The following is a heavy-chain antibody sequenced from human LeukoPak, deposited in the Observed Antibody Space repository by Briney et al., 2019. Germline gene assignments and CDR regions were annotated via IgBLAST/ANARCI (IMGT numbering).Heavy chain of an antibody. Sequence: PGRSLRLSCAASGFTFSSYAMHWVRQAPGKGLEWVAVISYDGSNKYYADSVKGRFTISRDNSKNTLYLQMNSLRAEDTAVYYCAREMIYDYGDYFDYWGQGTLVTVSS. CDR2: ISYDGSNK. D-gene: IGHD4-17*01. V-gene: IGHV3-30-3*01. CDR3: AREMIYDYGDYFDY. CDR1: GFTFSSYA. J-gene: IGHJ4*02.